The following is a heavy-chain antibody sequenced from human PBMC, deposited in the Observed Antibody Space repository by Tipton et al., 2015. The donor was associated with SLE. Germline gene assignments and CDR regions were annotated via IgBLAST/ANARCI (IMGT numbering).Heavy chain of an antibody. CDR3: AGGFYYGSGTFSDFEY. J-gene: IGHJ4*02. CDR2: IYYSGST. V-gene: IGHV4-39*07. D-gene: IGHD3-10*01. Sequence: TLSLTCTVSGGSISSSSYYWGWIRQPPGKGLKWIGSIYYSGSTYYNPSLKSRVTISVDKSKSQFSLKLGSVTAADTAVYYCAGGFYYGSGTFSDFEYWGQGTLATVSS. CDR1: GGSISSSSYY.